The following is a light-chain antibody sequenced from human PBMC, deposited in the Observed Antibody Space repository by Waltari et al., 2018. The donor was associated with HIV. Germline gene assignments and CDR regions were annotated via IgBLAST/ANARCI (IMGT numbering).Light chain of an antibody. CDR3: AAWDDSLNGWV. V-gene: IGLV1-44*01. CDR2: TNN. Sequence: QSVLTQPPSASGTPGQRVTISCSGSSSNIGSNTVHWYHQLPGTPPKLLIYTNNQRPSGVPDRFSGSKSGTSASLAISGLQSEDEADYYCAAWDDSLNGWVFGGGTKLTVL. J-gene: IGLJ3*02. CDR1: SSNIGSNT.